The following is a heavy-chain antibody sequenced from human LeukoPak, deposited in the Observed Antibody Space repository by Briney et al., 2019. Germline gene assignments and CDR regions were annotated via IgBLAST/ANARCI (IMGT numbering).Heavy chain of an antibody. J-gene: IGHJ6*03. Sequence: GALRLSCAASGFTFSSYTMNWVRQPPGKGLEWVSNIGTSSTTIYYADSVKGRFTISRDNAKNSLYLQMNSLRADDTAVYYCARFAAGGSYYYHMDVWGKGTTVTVSS. CDR1: GFTFSSYT. V-gene: IGHV3-48*01. CDR2: IGTSSTTI. CDR3: ARFAAGGSYYYHMDV. D-gene: IGHD6-25*01.